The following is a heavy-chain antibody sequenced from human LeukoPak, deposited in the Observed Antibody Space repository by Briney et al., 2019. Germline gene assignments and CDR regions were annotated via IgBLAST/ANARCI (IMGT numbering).Heavy chain of an antibody. CDR2: ISGGGGST. Sequence: QPGGSLRLSCAASGFTFSSYAMSWVRQAPGKGLEWVSDISGGGGSTYYADSVKGRFTISRDNSKNTLYLQMTSLRAEDTGVYDCEEYLYGCVSNWFDPWGQGTLVTVSS. D-gene: IGHD2/OR15-2a*01. CDR3: EEYLYGCVSNWFDP. V-gene: IGHV3-23*01. J-gene: IGHJ5*02. CDR1: GFTFSSYA.